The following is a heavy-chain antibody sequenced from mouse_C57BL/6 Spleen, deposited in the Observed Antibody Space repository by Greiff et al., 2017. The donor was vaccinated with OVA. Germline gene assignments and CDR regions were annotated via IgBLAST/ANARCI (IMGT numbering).Heavy chain of an antibody. CDR3: ARSYYSNYVDAMDY. CDR1: GYTFTDYY. V-gene: IGHV1-75*01. Sequence: QVQLKESGPELVKPGASVKISCKASGYTFTDYYINWVKQRPGQGLEWIGWIFPGSGSPYYNEKFKGKATLTVDKSSSTAYMLLSSLTSEDSAVYFCARSYYSNYVDAMDYWGQGTSVTVSS. CDR2: IFPGSGSP. D-gene: IGHD2-5*01. J-gene: IGHJ4*01.